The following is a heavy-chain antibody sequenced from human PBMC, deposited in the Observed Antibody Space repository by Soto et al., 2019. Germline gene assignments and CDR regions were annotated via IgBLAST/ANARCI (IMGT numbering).Heavy chain of an antibody. V-gene: IGHV3-48*01. D-gene: IGHD1-26*01. CDR1: GFTFSSYS. J-gene: IGHJ5*02. Sequence: EVQLVESGGGLVQPGGSLRLSCAASGFTFSSYSMNWVRQAPGKGLEWVSYISSSSSTIYYADSVKGRFTISRDNAKNSLYLQMNSLRAEDTAVYYCAREEGLLNWFDPWGQGTPGSVSS. CDR3: AREEGLLNWFDP. CDR2: ISSSSSTI.